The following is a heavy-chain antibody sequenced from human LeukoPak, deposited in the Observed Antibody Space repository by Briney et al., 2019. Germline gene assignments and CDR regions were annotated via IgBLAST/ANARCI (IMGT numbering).Heavy chain of an antibody. CDR3: ARDFYADYGDGGRDY. V-gene: IGHV1-2*02. J-gene: IGHJ4*02. CDR2: INPNSGGT. D-gene: IGHD4-17*01. Sequence: ASVKVSCKASGYTFTDYYMHWVRQAPGQGLEWMGWINPNSGGTNYAQKFQGRVTMTRDTSISTAYMELSRLRSDDTAVYYCARDFYADYGDGGRDYWGQGTLVTVSS. CDR1: GYTFTDYY.